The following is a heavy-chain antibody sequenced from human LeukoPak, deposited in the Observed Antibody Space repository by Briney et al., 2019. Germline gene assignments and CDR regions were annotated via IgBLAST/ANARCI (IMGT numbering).Heavy chain of an antibody. CDR3: ARQRRLELPDY. CDR1: GGSISSSTYY. CDR2: ISYSGNI. D-gene: IGHD3-16*01. V-gene: IGHV4-39*01. J-gene: IGHJ4*02. Sequence: SETLSLTCTVSGGSISSSTYYCGWLRQPPGKGLEWIGSISYSGNIYYNPSLKSRVTISVDTSKNQFSLKLSSVTAADTAVYYCARQRRLELPDYWGQGTLVTVSS.